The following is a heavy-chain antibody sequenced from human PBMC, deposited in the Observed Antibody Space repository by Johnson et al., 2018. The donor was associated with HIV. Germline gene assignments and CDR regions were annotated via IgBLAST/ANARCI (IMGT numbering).Heavy chain of an antibody. CDR3: ARRTTTVTYQDGCDI. CDR2: IGTAGDT. D-gene: IGHD4-17*01. V-gene: IGHV3-13*01. CDR1: GFTLSNAW. Sequence: EQLVESGGGLVQPGGSLRLSCAASGFTLSNAWMSWVRQAPGKGLEWVSAIGTAGDTYYPGSVKGRFTISRENAKKSLYLQMNRLRAEDTAGYYCARRTTTVTYQDGCDIWGQGTMVSVSS. J-gene: IGHJ3*02.